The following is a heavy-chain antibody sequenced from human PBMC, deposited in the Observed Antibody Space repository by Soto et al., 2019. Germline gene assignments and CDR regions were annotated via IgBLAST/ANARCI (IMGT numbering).Heavy chain of an antibody. CDR2: IWYDGSNK. CDR1: GFTFSSYG. CDR3: ARDHLISSSSAFDI. D-gene: IGHD6-6*01. J-gene: IGHJ3*02. V-gene: IGHV3-33*08. Sequence: GGSLRLSCAASGFTFSSYGMHWVRQAPGKGLEWVAVIWYDGSNKYYADSVKGRFTISRDNSKNTLYQQMNSLRAEDTAVYYCARDHLISSSSAFDIWGQGTMVTVSS.